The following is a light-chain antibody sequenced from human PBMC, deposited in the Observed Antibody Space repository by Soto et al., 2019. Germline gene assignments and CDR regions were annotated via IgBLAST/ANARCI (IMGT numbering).Light chain of an antibody. CDR3: SSYTSSSTWL. V-gene: IGLV2-14*03. CDR1: SSDVGAYNY. J-gene: IGLJ3*02. CDR2: EVS. Sequence: QSALTQPASVSGSRGQSITISCTGISSDVGAYNYVSWYQQHPGKAPKLMIYEVSNRPSGVSNRFSGSKSANTASLTISGLQAGDETDYYCSSYTSSSTWLFGGGTKLTVL.